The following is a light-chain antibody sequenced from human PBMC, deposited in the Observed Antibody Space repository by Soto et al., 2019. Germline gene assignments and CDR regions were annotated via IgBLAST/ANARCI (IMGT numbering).Light chain of an antibody. Sequence: QSVLTQPPSVSGAPGQRVTISCTGSSSNSGAGYDVQWYQQLPGTAPKLLIYGNSNRPSGVPDRFSGSKSGTSDSLAITGLQAEYEADYYCQSFDSSRSVLFGGGTKLTVL. CDR3: QSFDSSRSVL. V-gene: IGLV1-40*01. CDR2: GNS. CDR1: SSNSGAGYD. J-gene: IGLJ2*01.